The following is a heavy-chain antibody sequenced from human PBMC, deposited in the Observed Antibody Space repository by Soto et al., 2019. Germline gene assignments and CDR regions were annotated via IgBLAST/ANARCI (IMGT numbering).Heavy chain of an antibody. Sequence: EVQLVQSGAEVKKPGESLKISCKGSGYSFTSYWIGWVRQMPGKGLEWMGIIYPGDSDTRYSPSFQGQVTISADKSISTAYLQWSSLKASDTAMYYCARLGAQTGDGDAYYYYGMDVWGQGTTVTVSS. D-gene: IGHD4-17*01. V-gene: IGHV5-51*01. CDR3: ARLGAQTGDGDAYYYYGMDV. J-gene: IGHJ6*02. CDR2: IYPGDSDT. CDR1: GYSFTSYW.